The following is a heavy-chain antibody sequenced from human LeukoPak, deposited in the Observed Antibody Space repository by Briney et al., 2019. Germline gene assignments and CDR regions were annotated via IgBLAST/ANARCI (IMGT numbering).Heavy chain of an antibody. CDR3: AKDSSGWYFLYYFDY. D-gene: IGHD6-19*01. J-gene: IGHJ4*02. V-gene: IGHV3-30*02. Sequence: GGSLRLSCAASGFTFSSYGMRWVRQAPGKGLEWVAFIRYDGSNKYYADSVKGRFTISRDNSKNTLYLQMNSLRAEDTAVYYCAKDSSGWYFLYYFDYWGQGTLVTVSS. CDR2: IRYDGSNK. CDR1: GFTFSSYG.